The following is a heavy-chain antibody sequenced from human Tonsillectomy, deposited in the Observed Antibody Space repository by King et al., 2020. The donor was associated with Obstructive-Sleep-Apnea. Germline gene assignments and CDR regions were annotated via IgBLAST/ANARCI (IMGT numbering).Heavy chain of an antibody. Sequence: VQLVESGGGLVKPGGSLRLSCAASGFTFSNGWMTWVRQAPGKGLEWLGRIKTKNDGGTTDDAASVKGRFIISRDDSKNTLYLQMNSLQIEDTAVYYCVADFGGSRCFEHWGQGPLVTVSS. V-gene: IGHV3-15*05. D-gene: IGHD4-23*01. CDR1: GFTFSNGW. J-gene: IGHJ4*02. CDR2: IKTKNDGGTT. CDR3: VADFGGSRCFEH.